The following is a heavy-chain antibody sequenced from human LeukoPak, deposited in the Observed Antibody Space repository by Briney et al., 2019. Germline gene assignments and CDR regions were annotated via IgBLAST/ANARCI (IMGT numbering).Heavy chain of an antibody. V-gene: IGHV3-23*01. D-gene: IGHD3-22*01. CDR1: GFTFSSYA. CDR3: AKGIRITMIVVDPDAFDI. Sequence: GSLRLSCAASGFTFSSYAMSWVRQAPGKGLEWVSAISGSGGSTYYADSVKGRFTISRDNSKNTLYLQMNSLRAEDTAVYYCAKGIRITMIVVDPDAFDIWGQGTMVTVSS. J-gene: IGHJ3*02. CDR2: ISGSGGST.